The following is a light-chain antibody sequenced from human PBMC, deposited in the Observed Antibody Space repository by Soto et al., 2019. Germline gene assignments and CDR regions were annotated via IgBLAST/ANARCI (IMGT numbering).Light chain of an antibody. J-gene: IGLJ1*01. Sequence: QSVLTQPASVSGAPGQSITISCTRTNRDVNYVSWHPQHPGKAPKLMIYEVINRSSGFSSRFSAANFGNTSSLTISGLHAEDEADYYCSSSTSRNTFVIGTRTKVTGL. V-gene: IGLV2-14*01. CDR3: SSSTSRNTFV. CDR1: NRDVNY. CDR2: EVI.